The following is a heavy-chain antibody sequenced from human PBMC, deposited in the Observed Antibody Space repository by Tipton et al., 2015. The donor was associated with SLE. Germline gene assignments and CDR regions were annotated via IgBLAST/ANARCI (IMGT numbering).Heavy chain of an antibody. D-gene: IGHD6-6*01. J-gene: IGHJ6*02. CDR2: ISSSGSTI. Sequence: SLRLSCAASGFTFSSYWMHWVRQAPGKGLEWVSYISSSGSTIYYADSVKGRFTISRDNAKNSLYLQMNSLRAEDTAVYYCAGEYSSSSLLYYYGMDVWGQGTTVTVSS. CDR1: GFTFSSYW. CDR3: AGEYSSSSLLYYYGMDV. V-gene: IGHV3-48*03.